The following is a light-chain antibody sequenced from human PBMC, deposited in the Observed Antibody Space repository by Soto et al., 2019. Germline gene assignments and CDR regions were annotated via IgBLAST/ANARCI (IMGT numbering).Light chain of an antibody. CDR1: EAISHY. CDR3: QQSSSTPLT. J-gene: IGKJ4*01. V-gene: IGKV1-39*01. CDR2: GAS. Sequence: IHMTQSPSSLSASIGDRVTITCRASEAISHYLNWYQQNPGKAPKLLIYGASKLQSGVPSRFSGSGSGTDFTLTITSLQGEDFATYYCQQSSSTPLTFGGGTKVAI.